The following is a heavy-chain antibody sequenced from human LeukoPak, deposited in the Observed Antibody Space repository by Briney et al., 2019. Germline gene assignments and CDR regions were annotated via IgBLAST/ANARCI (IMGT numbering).Heavy chain of an antibody. CDR2: INTNTGNP. CDR3: ARGETIVVVTASDAFDI. J-gene: IGHJ3*02. Sequence: ASVKVSCKASGYTFTSYAKNWVRQAPGQGLEWMGWINTNTGNPTYAQGFTGRFVFSLDTSVSTAYLQISSLKAEDTAVYYCARGETIVVVTASDAFDIWGQGTMVTVSS. D-gene: IGHD2-21*02. CDR1: GYTFTSYA. V-gene: IGHV7-4-1*02.